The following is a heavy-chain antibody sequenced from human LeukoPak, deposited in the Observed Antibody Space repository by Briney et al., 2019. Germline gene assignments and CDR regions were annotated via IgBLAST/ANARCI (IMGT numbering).Heavy chain of an antibody. D-gene: IGHD2-15*01. CDR3: AKGSCSGGSCYLNWFDH. CDR1: GFTFSSSA. CDR2: ISGSGGST. Sequence: PGGSLRLSCAASGFTFSSSAMSSVRQAQGKGLHRVSAISGSGGSTYYAASVKGRFTISRYNSKNTLYLQMNSLRAEDTAVYYCAKGSCSGGSCYLNWFDHWGQGTLVTVSS. V-gene: IGHV3-23*01. J-gene: IGHJ5*02.